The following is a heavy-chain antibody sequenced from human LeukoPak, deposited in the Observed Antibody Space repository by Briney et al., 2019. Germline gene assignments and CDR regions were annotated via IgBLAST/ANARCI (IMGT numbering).Heavy chain of an antibody. Sequence: PGGSLRLSCAASGFTFSSYGMHWVRQAPGKGLEWVAFIRYDGSNKYHADFVKGRFTISRDNSKNTLYLQMNSLRAEDTAVYYCAKAKRIPTSTMVRGVMGPGDYWGQGTLVTVSS. CDR1: GFTFSSYG. D-gene: IGHD3-10*01. V-gene: IGHV3-30*02. CDR2: IRYDGSNK. J-gene: IGHJ4*02. CDR3: AKAKRIPTSTMVRGVMGPGDY.